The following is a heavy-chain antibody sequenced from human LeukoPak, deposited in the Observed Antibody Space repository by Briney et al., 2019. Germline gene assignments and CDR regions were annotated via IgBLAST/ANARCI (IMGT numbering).Heavy chain of an antibody. CDR1: GGTFSSYA. V-gene: IGHV1-69*04. D-gene: IGHD6-6*01. J-gene: IGHJ6*03. CDR3: ARGRRPSIAALRDYYYYYMDV. CDR2: IIPILGIA. Sequence: SVKVSCKASGGTFSSYAISWVRQAPGQGLEWMGRIIPILGIANYAQKFQGRVTITADKSTSTAYMELSSLRSEDTAVYYCARGRRPSIAALRDYYYYYMDVWGKGTTVTVSS.